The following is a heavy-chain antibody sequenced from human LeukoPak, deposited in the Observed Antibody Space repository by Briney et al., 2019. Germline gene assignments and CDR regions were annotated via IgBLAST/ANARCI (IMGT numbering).Heavy chain of an antibody. CDR1: GFTFDDYA. V-gene: IGHV3-9*01. J-gene: IGHJ4*02. Sequence: SGRSLRLSCAASGFTFDDYAMHWVRQAPGKGLEWVSGISWNSGSIGYADSVKGRFTISRDNAKNSLYLQMNSLRAEDTALYYCANKDYWGQGTLVTVSP. CDR3: ANKDY. CDR2: ISWNSGSI.